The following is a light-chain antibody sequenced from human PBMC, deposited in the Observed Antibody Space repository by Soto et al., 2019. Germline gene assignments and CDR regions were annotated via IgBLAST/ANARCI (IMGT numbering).Light chain of an antibody. J-gene: IGLJ1*01. CDR1: SSDVGGHNY. Sequence: QSVLTQPASVSGSPGQSITISCSGTSSDVGGHNYVSWYQQHPDKAPKLMIYEVSNRPSGISNRFSGSKSGNTASLTISGLQAEDEADYYCSSYTSSSIPYVFGTGTKVTVL. V-gene: IGLV2-14*01. CDR3: SSYTSSSIPYV. CDR2: EVS.